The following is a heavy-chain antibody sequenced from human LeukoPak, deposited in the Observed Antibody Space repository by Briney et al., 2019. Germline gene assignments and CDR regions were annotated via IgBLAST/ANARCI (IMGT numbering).Heavy chain of an antibody. CDR3: ARDPYCSSTSCYGGYYYGMDV. CDR2: IYSGGST. V-gene: IGHV3-66*02. D-gene: IGHD2-2*01. J-gene: IGHJ6*02. Sequence: QPGASLRLSCAASGFTVSSNYMSWVRQAPGKGLEWVSVIYSGGSTYYADSVKGRFTISRDNSKNTLYLQMNSLRAEDTAVYYCARDPYCSSTSCYGGYYYGMDVWGQGTTVTVSS. CDR1: GFTVSSNY.